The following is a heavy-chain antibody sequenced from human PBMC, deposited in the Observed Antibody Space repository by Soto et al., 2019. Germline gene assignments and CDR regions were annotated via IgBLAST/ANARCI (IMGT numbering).Heavy chain of an antibody. CDR3: ARHVMATVTTNDY. CDR1: GGSISSSSYY. J-gene: IGHJ4*02. Sequence: SETLSLTCTVSGGSISSSSYYWGWIRQPPGKGLEWIGSIYYSGSTYYNPSLKSRVTISVDTSKNQFSLKLSSVTAADTAVYYCARHVMATVTTNDYWGQGTLVTVPS. CDR2: IYYSGST. D-gene: IGHD4-17*01. V-gene: IGHV4-39*01.